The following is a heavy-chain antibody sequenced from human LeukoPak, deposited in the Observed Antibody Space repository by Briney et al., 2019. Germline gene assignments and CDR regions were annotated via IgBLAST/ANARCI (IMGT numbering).Heavy chain of an antibody. CDR3: AREGTAAGLYFDL. Sequence: PGGSLRLSCEVSGFTFTDYWMSWVRAAPGKGPEWVASIRQDGSEKTYVDSVKGRFTISRDNTKNSLSLQLNGLRAEDTAVYYCAREGTAAGLYFDLWGQGTLVTVSS. V-gene: IGHV3-7*01. J-gene: IGHJ4*01. CDR1: GFTFTDYW. D-gene: IGHD6-13*01. CDR2: IRQDGSEK.